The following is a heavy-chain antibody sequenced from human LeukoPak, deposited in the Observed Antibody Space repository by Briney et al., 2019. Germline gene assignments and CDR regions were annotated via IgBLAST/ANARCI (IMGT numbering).Heavy chain of an antibody. CDR1: GYSFTSYW. Sequence: GESPKISCKGSGYSFTSYWIGWVRQMPGKGLGWMGIIYPGDSDTRYSPSFQGQVTISADKSISTAYLQWSSLKASDTAMYYCARPGPATTVTDAFDIWGQGTMVTVSS. J-gene: IGHJ3*02. V-gene: IGHV5-51*01. D-gene: IGHD4-17*01. CDR2: IYPGDSDT. CDR3: ARPGPATTVTDAFDI.